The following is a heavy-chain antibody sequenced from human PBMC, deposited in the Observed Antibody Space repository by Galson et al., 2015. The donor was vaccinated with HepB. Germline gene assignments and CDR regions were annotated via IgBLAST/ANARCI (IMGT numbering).Heavy chain of an antibody. D-gene: IGHD4-17*01. CDR3: AKLDMTTVTDYFDY. V-gene: IGHV3-30*18. CDR1: GFTFSSYG. J-gene: IGHJ4*02. CDR2: ISYDGSNK. Sequence: SLRLSCAASGFTFSSYGMHWVRQAPGKGLEWVAVISYDGSNKYYADSVKGRFTISRDNSKNTLYLQMNSLRAEDTAVYYCAKLDMTTVTDYFDYWGQGTLVTVSS.